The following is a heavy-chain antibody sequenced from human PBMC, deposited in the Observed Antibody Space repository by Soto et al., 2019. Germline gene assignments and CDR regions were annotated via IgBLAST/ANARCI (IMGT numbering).Heavy chain of an antibody. CDR2: INPNSGGT. V-gene: IGHV1-2*02. Sequence: ASVKVSCKASGYTFTGYYMHWVRQAPGQGLEWMGWINPNSGGTNYAQKFQDRVTMTRDTSISTAYMELSRLRSDDTAVYYCARPAKYYYDSSDAFDIWGQGTMVTVSS. D-gene: IGHD3-22*01. J-gene: IGHJ3*02. CDR3: ARPAKYYYDSSDAFDI. CDR1: GYTFTGYY.